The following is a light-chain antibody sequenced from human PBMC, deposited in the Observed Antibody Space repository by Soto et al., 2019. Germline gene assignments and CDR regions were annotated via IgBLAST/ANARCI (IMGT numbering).Light chain of an antibody. CDR1: QSVSSSY. CDR3: QQYGSSLWT. Sequence: EIVLTQSPGTLSLSPGERATLSCRASQSVSSSYLAWYQQKPGQAPRLLIYGASSRATGIPDRFSGSGSGTDFTLTISRLEPEDCAVYYCQQYGSSLWTVGQGTKVVI. J-gene: IGKJ1*01. CDR2: GAS. V-gene: IGKV3-20*01.